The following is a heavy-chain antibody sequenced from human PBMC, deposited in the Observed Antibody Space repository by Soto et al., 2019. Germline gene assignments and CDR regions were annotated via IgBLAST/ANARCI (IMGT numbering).Heavy chain of an antibody. CDR1: GDSITSTSY. D-gene: IGHD3-22*01. CDR3: ARVSKDASGYYYGAFDI. CDR2: IYHSGGT. Sequence: PSETLSLTCGVSGDSITSTSYWSWVRQPPGKGLERIGEIYHSGGTNSNPSLKSRVTMSVDKSKNQFSLRLSSVTAADTALYYCARVSKDASGYYYGAFDIWGQGTMVTVSS. J-gene: IGHJ3*02. V-gene: IGHV4-4*02.